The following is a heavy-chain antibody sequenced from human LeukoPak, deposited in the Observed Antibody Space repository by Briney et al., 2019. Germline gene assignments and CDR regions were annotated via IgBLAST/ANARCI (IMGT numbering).Heavy chain of an antibody. V-gene: IGHV4-34*01. CDR1: GGSFSGYY. Sequence: SETLSLTCAVYGGSFSGYYWSWIRQSPGKGLEWIGEINHSGSTNYNPSLKSRVTISVDTSKNQFSLKLSSVTAADTAVYYCARDLGYYPVGYFDYWGQGTLVTVSS. CDR2: INHSGST. D-gene: IGHD3-10*01. J-gene: IGHJ4*02. CDR3: ARDLGYYPVGYFDY.